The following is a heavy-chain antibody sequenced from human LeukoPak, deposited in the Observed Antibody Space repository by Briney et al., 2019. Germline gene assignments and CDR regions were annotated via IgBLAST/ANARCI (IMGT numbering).Heavy chain of an antibody. Sequence: PGGPLRLSCAASGFTFSSYAMSWVRQAPGKGLEWVSAISGSGGSTYYADSVKGRFTISRDNSKNTLYLQMNSLRAEDTAVYYCAKDGDSSGYPYYFDYGGQGTLVTVSS. CDR2: ISGSGGST. D-gene: IGHD3-22*01. J-gene: IGHJ4*02. CDR3: AKDGDSSGYPYYFDY. CDR1: GFTFSSYA. V-gene: IGHV3-23*01.